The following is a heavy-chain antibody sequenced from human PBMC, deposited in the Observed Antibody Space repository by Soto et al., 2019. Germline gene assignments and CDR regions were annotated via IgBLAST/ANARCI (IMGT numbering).Heavy chain of an antibody. CDR3: ARHGAVAGSTYYYYGMDV. V-gene: IGHV5-51*01. CDR2: IYPGDSDT. Sequence: GESLKISCKGSGYSFTSYWIGRVRQMPGKGLEWMGIIYPGDSDTRYSPSFQGQVTISADKSISTAYLQWSSLKASDTAMYYCARHGAVAGSTYYYYGMDVWGQGITVTVSS. D-gene: IGHD6-19*01. CDR1: GYSFTSYW. J-gene: IGHJ6*02.